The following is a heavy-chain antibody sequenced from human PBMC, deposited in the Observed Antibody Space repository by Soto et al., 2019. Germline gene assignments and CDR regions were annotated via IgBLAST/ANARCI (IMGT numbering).Heavy chain of an antibody. CDR3: ARGTFYYDSSGSSVAFDI. V-gene: IGHV4-61*01. CDR2: IYYSGST. CDR1: GGSVSSGSYY. J-gene: IGHJ3*02. D-gene: IGHD3-22*01. Sequence: SETLSLTCTVSGGSVSSGSYYWSWIRQPPGKGLEWIGYIYYSGSTNYNPSLKSRVTISVDTSKNQFSLKLSSVTAADTAVYYCARGTFYYDSSGSSVAFDIWGQGTMVTVSS.